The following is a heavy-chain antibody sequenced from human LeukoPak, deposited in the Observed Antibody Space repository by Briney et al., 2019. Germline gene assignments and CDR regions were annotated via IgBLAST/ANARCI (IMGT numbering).Heavy chain of an antibody. J-gene: IGHJ4*02. D-gene: IGHD3-3*01. V-gene: IGHV1-2*02. CDR1: GYTFTGYY. Sequence: ASVKVSCKASGYTFTGYYMHWVRQAPGQGLEWMGWINPNSGGTNYAQKFQGRVTMTTDTSTSTAYMELRSLRSDDTAVYYCARDLDYDFWIVGDCWGQGTLVTVSS. CDR3: ARDLDYDFWIVGDC. CDR2: INPNSGGT.